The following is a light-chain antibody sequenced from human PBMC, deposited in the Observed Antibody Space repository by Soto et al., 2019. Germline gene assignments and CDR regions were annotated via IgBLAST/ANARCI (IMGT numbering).Light chain of an antibody. CDR2: WAS. Sequence: DIVMTQSPDSLAVSLGERATINCKSSQSVLYSSNNKNYLAWYQQKPGQPPKLLIYWASTRESGVPDRFSGSGSGTDFTLTISSLQAEDVAVYYCQRYYSTPRTFGQGNKLEIK. J-gene: IGKJ2*01. CDR1: QSVLYSSNNKNY. CDR3: QRYYSTPRT. V-gene: IGKV4-1*01.